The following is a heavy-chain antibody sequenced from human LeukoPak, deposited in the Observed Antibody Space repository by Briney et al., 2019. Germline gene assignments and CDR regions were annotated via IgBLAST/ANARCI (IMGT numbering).Heavy chain of an antibody. V-gene: IGHV1-18*04. CDR1: GFRFSSFG. CDR2: ISTYFGVT. J-gene: IGHJ5*02. D-gene: IGHD4-11*01. Sequence: ASVKVSCKASGFRFSSFGVSWVRQAPGQGLEWMGWISTYFGVTHYAEKFEDRVTMTIDTSTTTAYTELRSLRYDDTAVYYCARDSDYSGNGNGDWFDPWGQGTVVTVSS. CDR3: ARDSDYSGNGNGDWFDP.